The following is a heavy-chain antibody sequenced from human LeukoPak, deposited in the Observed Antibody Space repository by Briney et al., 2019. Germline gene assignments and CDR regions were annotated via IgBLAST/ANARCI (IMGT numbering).Heavy chain of an antibody. Sequence: ASVKVSCKASGYTFTSYDINWVRQATGQGLEWMGWMNPNSGNTGYAQKFQGRVAMTRNTSITTAYMELSSLRSEDTAVYYCERFIVGATGYYFDYWGQGTLVTVSS. J-gene: IGHJ4*02. V-gene: IGHV1-8*01. CDR1: GYTFTSYD. D-gene: IGHD1-26*01. CDR3: ERFIVGATGYYFDY. CDR2: MNPNSGNT.